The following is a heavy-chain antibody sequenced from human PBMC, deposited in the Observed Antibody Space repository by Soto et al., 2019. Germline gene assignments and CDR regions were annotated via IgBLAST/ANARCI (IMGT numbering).Heavy chain of an antibody. CDR1: GFTFSSYG. V-gene: IGHV3-30*18. D-gene: IGHD1-1*01. Sequence: QVQLVESGGGVIQRGRSLRLSCTASGFTFSSYGMHWVRHAPGKGLEWVAVISYDGSNKYYADSVKGRFTISRDNSKNTLYLQMNSLRAEDTAVYYCAKGVSGTTQDYWGQGTLVTVSS. CDR3: AKGVSGTTQDY. CDR2: ISYDGSNK. J-gene: IGHJ4*02.